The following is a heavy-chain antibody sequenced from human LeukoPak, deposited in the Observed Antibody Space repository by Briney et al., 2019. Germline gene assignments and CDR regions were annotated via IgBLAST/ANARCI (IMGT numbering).Heavy chain of an antibody. CDR2: IYHNGNT. V-gene: IGHV4-30-2*01. Sequence: SQTLSLTCAVSGGSISSGGYSWSWIRQPPGKGLEWIGYIYHNGNTYYSPSLKSRVTISVDRSKNQLSLKLSSVTAADTATYYCASGGYSYGFDYWGQGTLVTVSS. CDR3: ASGGYSYGFDY. J-gene: IGHJ4*02. CDR1: GGSISSGGYS. D-gene: IGHD5-18*01.